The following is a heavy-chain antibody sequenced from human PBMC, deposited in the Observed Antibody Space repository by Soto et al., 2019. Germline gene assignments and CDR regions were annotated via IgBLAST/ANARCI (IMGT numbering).Heavy chain of an antibody. CDR3: ARQYYYDSSGAYFDY. D-gene: IGHD3-22*01. CDR1: GGSISSSSYY. CDR2: IYYSGST. J-gene: IGHJ4*02. Sequence: ASETLSLTCTVSGGSISSSSYYWGWIRQPPGKGLEWIGSIYYSGSTYYNPSLKSRVTISVDTSKNQFSLKLSSVTAADTAVYYCARQYYYDSSGAYFDYWGQGTLVTVSS. V-gene: IGHV4-39*01.